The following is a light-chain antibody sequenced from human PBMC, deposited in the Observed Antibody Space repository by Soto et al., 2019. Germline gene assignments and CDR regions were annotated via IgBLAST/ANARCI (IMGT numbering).Light chain of an antibody. J-gene: IGLJ1*01. CDR1: SSDVGGYNY. CDR3: CSYAGSYPFV. CDR2: DVS. Sequence: QSALTQPRSVSGSPGQSVTISCTGTSSDVGGYNYVSWYQHHPGEAPKLMIYDVSKRPSGVPDRFSGSKSGNTASLTISGLQAEDEADYYCCSYAGSYPFVFGTGTKLTVL. V-gene: IGLV2-11*01.